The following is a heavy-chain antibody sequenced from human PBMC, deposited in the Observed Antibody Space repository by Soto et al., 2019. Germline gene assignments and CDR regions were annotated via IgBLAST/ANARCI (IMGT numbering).Heavy chain of an antibody. CDR3: AKDCPTTVTHCLDYYYGMDV. Sequence: EVQLLESGGGLVQPGGSLRLSCAASGFTFSSYAMSWVRQAPGKGLEWVSAISGSGGSTYYADSVKGRFTISRDNSKNTLYLQMNSQRAEDTAVYYCAKDCPTTVTHCLDYYYGMDVWGQGTTVTVSS. J-gene: IGHJ6*02. V-gene: IGHV3-23*01. D-gene: IGHD4-4*01. CDR2: ISGSGGST. CDR1: GFTFSSYA.